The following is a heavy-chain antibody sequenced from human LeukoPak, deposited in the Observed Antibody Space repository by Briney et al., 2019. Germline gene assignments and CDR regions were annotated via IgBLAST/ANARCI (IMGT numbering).Heavy chain of an antibody. V-gene: IGHV4-59*05. Sequence: PSETLSLTCTVSGYSITSYYWSWVRQPPGKGLEWIGSVYYSGSTYYNPSLKSRVTISVDMSTNQFSLKLNSVTAADTAVYYCARYRANYRGYYFDYWGQGTLVTVSS. CDR1: GYSITSYY. CDR2: VYYSGST. CDR3: ARYRANYRGYYFDY. D-gene: IGHD4/OR15-4a*01. J-gene: IGHJ4*02.